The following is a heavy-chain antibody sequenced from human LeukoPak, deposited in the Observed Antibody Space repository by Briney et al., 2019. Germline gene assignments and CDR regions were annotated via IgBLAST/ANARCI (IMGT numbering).Heavy chain of an antibody. Sequence: GGSLRLSCAASQFTFSNYAMSWVRQAPGKGLEWVSAISGSGNTTYFGDSVTGRFTISRDNPKNTVYLQMNSLSAEDTAVYYCAKGPAPYCSGGSCYSPHWYFDLWGRGTLVTVSS. CDR3: AKGPAPYCSGGSCYSPHWYFDL. CDR1: QFTFSNYA. CDR2: ISGSGNTT. V-gene: IGHV3-23*01. J-gene: IGHJ2*01. D-gene: IGHD2-15*01.